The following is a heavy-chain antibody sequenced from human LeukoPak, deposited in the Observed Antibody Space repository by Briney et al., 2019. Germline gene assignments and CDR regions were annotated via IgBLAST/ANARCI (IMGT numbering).Heavy chain of an antibody. D-gene: IGHD4-23*01. Sequence: GASVKVSCKASGGTFSSYAISWVRQAPGQGLEWMGRIIPILGIANYAQKFQGRVTITADKSTSTAYMELSSLRSEDTAVYYCARSIGGNKXXXFDYWGQGTLVTVSS. CDR2: IIPILGIA. V-gene: IGHV1-69*04. J-gene: IGHJ4*02. CDR3: ARSIGGNKXXXFDY. CDR1: GGTFSSYA.